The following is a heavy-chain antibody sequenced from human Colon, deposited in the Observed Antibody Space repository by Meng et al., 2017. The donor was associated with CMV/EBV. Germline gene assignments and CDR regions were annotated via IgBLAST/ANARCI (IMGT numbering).Heavy chain of an antibody. CDR2: IKQDGSEI. CDR3: ARIHYDAWSGYYRDY. Sequence: GESLKISCAASGFTFSYYWMSWVRQAPGKGLEWVANIKQDGSEIYYVDSVKGRFTVSRDSAKTSLYLQLSSLRAEDTAVYYCARIHYDAWSGYYRDYWGQGALVTVSS. V-gene: IGHV3-7*01. CDR1: GFTFSYYW. D-gene: IGHD3-3*01. J-gene: IGHJ4*02.